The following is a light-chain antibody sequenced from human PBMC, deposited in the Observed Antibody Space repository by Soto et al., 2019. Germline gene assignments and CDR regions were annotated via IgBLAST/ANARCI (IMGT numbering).Light chain of an antibody. J-gene: IGKJ4*01. CDR3: QQYNEWPLT. CDR1: ESVSNN. CDR2: HAS. V-gene: IGKV3-15*01. Sequence: EIVMTQSPATLSVSPGERATLSCRASESVSNNLAWYQQKFGQAPRLLIYHASTRATGIPARFSGSGSGTELPLTISSLQSEDFALYYCQQYNEWPLTFGGGTKVQIK.